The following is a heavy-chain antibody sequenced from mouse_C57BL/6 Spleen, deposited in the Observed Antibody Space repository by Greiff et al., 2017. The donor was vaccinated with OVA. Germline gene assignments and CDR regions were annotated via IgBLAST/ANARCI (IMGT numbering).Heavy chain of an antibody. Sequence: VQLQQSGAELARPGASVKLSCKASGYTFTSYGISWVKQRTGQGLEWIGEIYPRSGNTYYNEKFKGKATLTADKSSSTAYMELRSLTSEDSAVYFCARVGRGGYYAAMDYWGQGTSVTVSS. CDR2: IYPRSGNT. CDR3: ARVGRGGYYAAMDY. V-gene: IGHV1-81*01. D-gene: IGHD2-3*01. CDR1: GYTFTSYG. J-gene: IGHJ4*01.